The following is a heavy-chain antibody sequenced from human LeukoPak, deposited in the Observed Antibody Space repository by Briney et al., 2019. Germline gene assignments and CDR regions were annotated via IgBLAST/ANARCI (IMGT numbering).Heavy chain of an antibody. J-gene: IGHJ6*03. Sequence: PGGSLRLSCAASGFTFNSYGMHWVRQAPGKGLEWVAVIWYDGSHQYYIDSVRGRFTISRDNSKNTLDLQMNSLRGEDTAVYYCARSAYYDLYYMDVWGKGTTVTVSS. CDR2: IWYDGSHQ. CDR1: GFTFNSYG. CDR3: ARSAYYDLYYMDV. V-gene: IGHV3-33*01.